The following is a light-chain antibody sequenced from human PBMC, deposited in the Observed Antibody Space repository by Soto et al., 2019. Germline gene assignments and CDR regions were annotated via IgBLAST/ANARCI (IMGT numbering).Light chain of an antibody. Sequence: DIQMTQSPSSLSASVGDRVIITCRASQGISDHLAWYQQKPGKVPKLLIYAASTVQSGVPTRFSGSGSGTEFTLTISSLQPEDVATYYCQKHYGAPFTFGGGTKVEIK. CDR1: QGISDH. V-gene: IGKV1-27*01. CDR3: QKHYGAPFT. CDR2: AAS. J-gene: IGKJ4*01.